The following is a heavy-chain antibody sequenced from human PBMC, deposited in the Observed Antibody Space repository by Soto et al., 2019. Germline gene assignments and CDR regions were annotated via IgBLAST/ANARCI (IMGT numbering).Heavy chain of an antibody. V-gene: IGHV3-33*01. J-gene: IGHJ4*02. D-gene: IGHD3-10*01. Sequence: GGSLRLSCAASGFTFSSYGMHWVRQAPGKGLEWVAVIWYDGSNKYYADSVKGRFTISRDNSKNTLYLQMNSLRAEDTAVYYCARDEGFGELLSLVFDYWGQGTLVTVSS. CDR3: ARDEGFGELLSLVFDY. CDR1: GFTFSSYG. CDR2: IWYDGSNK.